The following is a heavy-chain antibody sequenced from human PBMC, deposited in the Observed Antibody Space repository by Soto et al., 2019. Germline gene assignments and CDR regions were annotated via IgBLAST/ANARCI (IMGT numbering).Heavy chain of an antibody. CDR3: ARVVPAAIRAYYCYGMAV. J-gene: IGHJ6*02. Sequence: ASVKVSCKASGGTFSSYAISWVRQAPGQGLEWMGGIIPIFGTANYAQKFQGRVTITADESTSTAYMELSSLKSEDTAVYYCARVVPAAIRAYYCYGMAVWGRGTTVTVSS. CDR2: IIPIFGTA. D-gene: IGHD2-2*02. CDR1: GGTFSSYA. V-gene: IGHV1-69*13.